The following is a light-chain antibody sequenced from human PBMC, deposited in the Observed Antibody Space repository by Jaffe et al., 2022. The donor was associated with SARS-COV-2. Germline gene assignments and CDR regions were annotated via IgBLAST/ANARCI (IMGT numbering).Light chain of an antibody. J-gene: IGKJ3*01. CDR3: QQYGRPPLT. CDR1: QSVSDSC. V-gene: IGKV3-20*01. Sequence: EIVLTQSPGTLSLSPGEGATLSCRASQSVSDSCLAWYQQKPGQAPRLLIYRASSRATGVPDRFSGSGSGADFTLAISRLEPEDSAVYYCQQYGRPPLTFGPGTKVDIK. CDR2: RAS.